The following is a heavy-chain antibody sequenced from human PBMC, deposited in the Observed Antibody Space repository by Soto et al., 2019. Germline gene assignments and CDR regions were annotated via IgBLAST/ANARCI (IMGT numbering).Heavy chain of an antibody. CDR2: ISANGNNR. J-gene: IGHJ3*01. Sequence: GGSLRLTCAVSEFAVINNHKNSDRQAPGKGLEWVSSISANGNNRYYADSVRGRFTISRDNAKNSLYLQINSLRAEDTALYYCAKETPARQDAFDFWGQGTMVTVSS. V-gene: IGHV3-21*01. CDR1: EFAVINNH. CDR3: AKETPARQDAFDF.